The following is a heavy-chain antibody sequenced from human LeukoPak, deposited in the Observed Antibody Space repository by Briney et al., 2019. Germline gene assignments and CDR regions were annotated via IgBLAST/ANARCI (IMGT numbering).Heavy chain of an antibody. CDR3: ARGSLTYYDSSGYYYRAFDI. J-gene: IGHJ3*02. D-gene: IGHD3-22*01. Sequence: SETLSLTCTVSGGSISSGGYYWSWIRQHPGKGLEWIGYIYYSGSTYYNPSLKSRVTISVDTSKNQFSPKLSSVTAADTAVYYCARGSLTYYDSSGYYYRAFDIWGQGTMVTVSS. V-gene: IGHV4-31*03. CDR2: IYYSGST. CDR1: GGSISSGGYY.